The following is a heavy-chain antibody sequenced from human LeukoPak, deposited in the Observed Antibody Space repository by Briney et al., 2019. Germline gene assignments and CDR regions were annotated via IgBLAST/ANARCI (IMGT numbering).Heavy chain of an antibody. D-gene: IGHD2-8*01. Sequence: ASVKVSCKASGGTFSIYAISWVRQAPGQGLEWMGGIIPIFGTANYAQKFQGRVTITADESTSTAYMELNSLRSEDTAVYYCARTFLISSLHFDPWGQGTLVTVSS. V-gene: IGHV1-69*13. CDR1: GGTFSIYA. CDR2: IIPIFGTA. J-gene: IGHJ5*02. CDR3: ARTFLISSLHFDP.